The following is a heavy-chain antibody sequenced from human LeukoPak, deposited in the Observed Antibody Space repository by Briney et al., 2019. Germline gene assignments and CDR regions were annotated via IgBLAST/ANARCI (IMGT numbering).Heavy chain of an antibody. CDR2: IYSSDGST. CDR1: GGSISRYY. V-gene: IGHV4-4*07. D-gene: IGHD6-13*01. Sequence: PSETLSLTCTVSGGSISRYYWSWIRQPAGKGLEWIGRIYSSDGSTNYNPSLKSRVTMSADTSKNQLSLNLRSVTAADTALYYCARGSASAERWGQGTLVTVSS. CDR3: ARGSASAER. J-gene: IGHJ4*02.